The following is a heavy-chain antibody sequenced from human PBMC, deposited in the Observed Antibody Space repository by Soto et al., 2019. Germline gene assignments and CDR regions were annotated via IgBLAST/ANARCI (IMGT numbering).Heavy chain of an antibody. CDR3: ARRIAVAGLDY. CDR1: GGSISSNY. J-gene: IGHJ4*02. CDR2: IYYSGST. Sequence: SETLSLTCTVSGGSISSNYWSWIRQPPGKGLEWIGYIYYSGSTNYNPSLKSRVTISVDTSKNQFSLKLSSVTAADTAVYYCARRIAVAGLDYWGQGTLVTVSS. D-gene: IGHD6-19*01. V-gene: IGHV4-59*08.